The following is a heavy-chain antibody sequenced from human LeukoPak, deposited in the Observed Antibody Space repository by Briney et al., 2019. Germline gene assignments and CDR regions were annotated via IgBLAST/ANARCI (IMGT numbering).Heavy chain of an antibody. CDR1: GFTFSSYA. CDR2: ISYDGSNK. Sequence: PGRSLRLSCAASGFTFSSYAMHWVRQAPGKGLEWVAVISYDGSNKYYADSVKGRFTISRDNSKNTLYLQMNSLRAEDTAVYYCARGVRYIVVVPAAAPFAYWGQGTLVTVSS. J-gene: IGHJ4*02. V-gene: IGHV3-30-3*01. CDR3: ARGVRYIVVVPAAAPFAY. D-gene: IGHD2-2*01.